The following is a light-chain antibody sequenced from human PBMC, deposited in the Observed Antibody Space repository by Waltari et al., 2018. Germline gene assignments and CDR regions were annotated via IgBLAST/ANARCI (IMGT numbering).Light chain of an antibody. CDR2: EAS. CDR1: QSVSSN. J-gene: IGKJ1*01. V-gene: IGKV3-15*01. CDR3: QQYNYWRT. Sequence: EIVMTQSPATLSLSPGERATLSCRASQSVSSNLAWYQQKPGQAPRLLILEASTRATGIPARFSGSGSGTEFTLTISSLQSEDFAVYFCQQYNYWRTYGQGTKVEIK.